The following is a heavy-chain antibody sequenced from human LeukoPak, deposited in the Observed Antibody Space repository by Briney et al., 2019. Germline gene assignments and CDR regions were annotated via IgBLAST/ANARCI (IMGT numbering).Heavy chain of an antibody. CDR2: INPSNGDT. CDR1: GYTXTSYF. V-gene: IGHV1-46*01. J-gene: IGHJ4*02. D-gene: IGHD2-8*02. CDR3: AREQSGGYFDY. Sequence: ASVKVSCKASGYTXTSYFIHWVRQAPGQGLDWMGIINPSNGDTVYAPKFQGRFTVTRDTSTSTVHMELSSLRSQDTAVYYCAREQSGGYFDYWGQGTLVTVST.